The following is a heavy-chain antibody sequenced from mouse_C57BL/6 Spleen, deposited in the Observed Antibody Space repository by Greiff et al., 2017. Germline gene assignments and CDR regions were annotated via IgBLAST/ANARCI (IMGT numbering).Heavy chain of an antibody. CDR3: ARGGDGRGYFDV. CDR1: GYTFTSYW. CDR2: IDPSDSYT. V-gene: IGHV1-69*01. J-gene: IGHJ1*03. D-gene: IGHD2-3*01. Sequence: QVQLQQPGAELVMPGASVKLSCKASGYTFTSYWMPWVKQRPGQGLEWIGEIDPSDSYTNYNQKFKGKSTLTVDKSSSTAYMQLSSLTSEGSAVYYCARGGDGRGYFDVGGTGTTVTVSS.